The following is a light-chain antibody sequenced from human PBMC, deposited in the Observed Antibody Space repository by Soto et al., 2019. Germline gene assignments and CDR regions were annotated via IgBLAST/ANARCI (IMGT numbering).Light chain of an antibody. CDR3: SSFTTSTSYV. Sequence: QSALTQPASVSGSPGQSIAISCTGTSSDVCGYNSVSWYQQYPGKAPKLMIHDVSNRPSGVSNRFSGSKSGNTASLTISGLQAEDEADYYCSSFTTSTSYVFGSGTKLTVL. V-gene: IGLV2-14*01. CDR2: DVS. J-gene: IGLJ1*01. CDR1: SSDVCGYNS.